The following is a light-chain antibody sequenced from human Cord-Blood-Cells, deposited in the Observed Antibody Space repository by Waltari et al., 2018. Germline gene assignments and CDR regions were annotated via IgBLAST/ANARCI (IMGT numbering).Light chain of an antibody. V-gene: IGLV2-23*01. CDR1: SSDVGSYNL. CDR2: EGS. Sequence: QSALTQPASVSGSPGQSITISCPGTSSDVGSYNLFSWYQQHPSKAPKRMIYEGSKRPSGVSNRFSGSKSGNTASLTISGLQAEDEADYYCCSYAGSSTYVVFGGGTKLTVL. CDR3: CSYAGSSTYVV. J-gene: IGLJ2*01.